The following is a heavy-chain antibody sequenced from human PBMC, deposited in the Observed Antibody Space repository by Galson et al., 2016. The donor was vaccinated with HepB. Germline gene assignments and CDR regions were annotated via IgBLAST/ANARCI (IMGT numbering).Heavy chain of an antibody. CDR3: AKVLSVTRHYWYGMHV. CDR1: GFTFSSYP. Sequence: SLRLSCAASGFTFSSYPVVWVRQAPGKRPEAVSGISDNADRTYYIDSVKGRFTISRDNANNMLYLQIDNLRVDDTAVFYCAKVLSVTRHYWYGMHVWGKGTTVTVSS. CDR2: ISDNADRT. D-gene: IGHD4-17*01. V-gene: IGHV3-23*01. J-gene: IGHJ6*04.